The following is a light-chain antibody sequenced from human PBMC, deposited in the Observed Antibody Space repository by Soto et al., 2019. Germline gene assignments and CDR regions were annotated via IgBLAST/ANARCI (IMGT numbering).Light chain of an antibody. V-gene: IGLV2-23*01. J-gene: IGLJ2*01. CDR2: EGS. CDR1: SSDVGSYNL. Sequence: QSVLTQPGSVSGSPGQSITISCTGTSSDVGSYNLVSWYQQHPGKAPKLMIYEGSKRPSGVSNRFSGSKSGNTASLTISGLQAEDEADSYCCSYAGSSTSYVVFGGGTKLTVL. CDR3: CSYAGSSTSYVV.